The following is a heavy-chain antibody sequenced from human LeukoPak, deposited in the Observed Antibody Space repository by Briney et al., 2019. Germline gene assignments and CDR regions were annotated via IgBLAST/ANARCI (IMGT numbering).Heavy chain of an antibody. V-gene: IGHV1-69*01. D-gene: IGHD4-17*01. CDR1: GGTFSSYA. CDR3: ARDRPVYGDYNRFFDY. CDR2: IIPIFGTA. J-gene: IGHJ4*02. Sequence: SVKVSCKASGGTFSSYAISWVRQAPGQGLEWMGGIIPIFGTANYAQKFQGRVTITADESTSTAYMELSSLRSEDTAVYYCARDRPVYGDYNRFFDYWGQGTLVTVSS.